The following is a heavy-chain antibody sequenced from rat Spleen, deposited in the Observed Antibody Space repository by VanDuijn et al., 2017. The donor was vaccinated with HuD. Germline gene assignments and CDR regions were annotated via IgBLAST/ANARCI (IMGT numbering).Heavy chain of an antibody. D-gene: IGHD1-12*02. J-gene: IGHJ3*01. CDR1: GFTFSDYA. CDR2: VSTDSGNT. V-gene: IGHV5S23*01. CDR3: TTHYDGSYPFTY. Sequence: EVQLVESGGGLVQPGRSLKLSCAASGFTFSDYAMAWVRQTPTQGLEWVASVSTDSGNTYYRDSVKGRFTISRDNAKSTLYLQMDSLRSEDTATYYCTTHYDGSYPFTYWGQGTLVTVSS.